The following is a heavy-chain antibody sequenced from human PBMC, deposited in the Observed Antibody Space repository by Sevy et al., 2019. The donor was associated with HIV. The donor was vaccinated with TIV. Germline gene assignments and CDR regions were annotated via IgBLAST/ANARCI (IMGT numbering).Heavy chain of an antibody. Sequence: SETLSLTCAVYGGSFSGYYWNWIRQTPGKGLEWIGEINHSGSTNYNPSLKSRVTISVDTSKNQFSLKLSSVTAADTAVYYCARDYYDFWSGDSRWFDPWGQGTLVTVSS. J-gene: IGHJ5*02. V-gene: IGHV4-34*01. CDR2: INHSGST. CDR1: GGSFSGYY. D-gene: IGHD3-3*01. CDR3: ARDYYDFWSGDSRWFDP.